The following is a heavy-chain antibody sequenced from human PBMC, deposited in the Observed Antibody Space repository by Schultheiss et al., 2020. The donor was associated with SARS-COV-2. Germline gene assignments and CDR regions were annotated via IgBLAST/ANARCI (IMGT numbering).Heavy chain of an antibody. CDR3: AKDFETSTITSRPISYGMDV. Sequence: GGSLRLSCAASGFTFSSYAMSWVRRAPGKGLEWVSAVGGDGGRTYYADSVKGRFTISRDNSQSTLYLQMNSLRAEDTAIYYCAKDFETSTITSRPISYGMDVWGRGTTVTVSS. CDR2: VGGDGGRT. CDR1: GFTFSSYA. V-gene: IGHV3-23*01. J-gene: IGHJ6*02. D-gene: IGHD6-6*01.